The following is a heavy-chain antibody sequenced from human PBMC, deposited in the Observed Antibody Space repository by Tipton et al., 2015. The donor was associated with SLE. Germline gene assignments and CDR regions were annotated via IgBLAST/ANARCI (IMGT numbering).Heavy chain of an antibody. D-gene: IGHD6-13*01. CDR2: IYYSGST. CDR3: AREQQLVLDY. Sequence: TLSLTCTVSGGSISSHYWSWIRQPPGKELEWIGYIYYSGSTNYYPSLKSRVTMSLDTSKNQFSLRLSSVTAADTAVYYCAREQQLVLDYWGQGTLVTVSS. CDR1: GGSISSHY. J-gene: IGHJ4*02. V-gene: IGHV4-59*11.